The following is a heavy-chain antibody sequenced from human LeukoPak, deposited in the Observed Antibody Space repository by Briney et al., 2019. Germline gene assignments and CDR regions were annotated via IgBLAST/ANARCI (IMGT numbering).Heavy chain of an antibody. V-gene: IGHV4-4*07. CDR2: IYPSGST. CDR1: GGSISSYY. CDR3: ARENSGSYREFDY. D-gene: IGHD1-26*01. J-gene: IGHJ4*02. Sequence: PSETLSLTCTVSGGSISSYYWTWIRQSAGKGLEWIGRIYPSGSTNYNPSLKSRVTMSVDTSRNQFSLKLSSVTAADTAVYYCARENSGSYREFDYWGQGTLVTVSS.